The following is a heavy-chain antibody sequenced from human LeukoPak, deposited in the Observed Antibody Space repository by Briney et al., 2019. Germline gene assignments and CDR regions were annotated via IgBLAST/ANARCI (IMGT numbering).Heavy chain of an antibody. CDR2: INHSGST. D-gene: IGHD6-13*01. CDR1: GGSFSGYY. V-gene: IGHV4-34*01. J-gene: IGHJ5*02. CDR3: ARGYSSSWYKSGRFDP. Sequence: SETLSLTCAVYGGSFSGYYWSWIRQPPGKGLEWIGEINHSGSTNYNPSLKSRVTISVDTSKNQFSLKLSSVTAADTAVYYCARGYSSSWYKSGRFDPWGQGTLVTVSS.